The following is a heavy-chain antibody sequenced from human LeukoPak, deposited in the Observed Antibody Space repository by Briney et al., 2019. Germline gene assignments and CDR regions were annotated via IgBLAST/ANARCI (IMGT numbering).Heavy chain of an antibody. V-gene: IGHV1-2*02. D-gene: IGHD2-2*01. CDR3: ARDRTKYCRSTSCPLDY. J-gene: IGHJ4*02. Sequence: RGASVKVSCKASGYTFTGYYMHWVRQAPGQGLEWMGWINPNSGGTNYAQKFQGRVTMTRDTSISTAYMELSRLRSDDTAVYYCARDRTKYCRSTSCPLDYWGQGTLVTVSS. CDR1: GYTFTGYY. CDR2: INPNSGGT.